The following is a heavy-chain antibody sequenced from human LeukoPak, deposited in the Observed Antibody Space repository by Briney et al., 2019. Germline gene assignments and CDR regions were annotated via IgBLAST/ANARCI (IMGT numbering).Heavy chain of an antibody. CDR2: INYSGST. D-gene: IGHD4-11*01. J-gene: IGHJ4*02. Sequence: SETLSLTCTISGASISSFYWSWIRQPPGKGLEWIGCINYSGSTNYNPSLKSRVTISIDASKNQMSLKLRSVIAADTAVYYCAREDHSNYEYWGQGTLVTVSS. CDR1: GASISSFY. V-gene: IGHV4-59*01. CDR3: AREDHSNYEY.